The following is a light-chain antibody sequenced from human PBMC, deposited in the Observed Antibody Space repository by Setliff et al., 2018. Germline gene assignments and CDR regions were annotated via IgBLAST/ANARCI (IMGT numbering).Light chain of an antibody. CDR2: DVS. CDR3: SSFRGGTSPFV. J-gene: IGLJ1*01. Sequence: QSALTQPASVSGSPGQTITISCTGTSSDVGNYIYVSWYQQHPGRAPKLMIYDVSTRPSGISYRFSGSKSGNTASLTISGLQAEDEADYYCSSFRGGTSPFVFGTGTKGTV. CDR1: SSDVGNYIY. V-gene: IGLV2-14*03.